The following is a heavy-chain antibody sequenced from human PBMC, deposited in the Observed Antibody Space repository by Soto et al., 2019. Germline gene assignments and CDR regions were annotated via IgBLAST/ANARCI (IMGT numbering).Heavy chain of an antibody. CDR2: ISSSSSYI. V-gene: IGHV3-21*01. CDR3: ARDKGGYSGYGPQSSGTPDY. J-gene: IGHJ4*02. Sequence: EVQLVESGGGLVKPGGSLRLSCAASGFTFSSYSMNWVRQAPGKGLEWVSSISSSSSYIYYADSVKGRITISRDNTKNSLYLQMNSLRAEDTAVYYCARDKGGYSGYGPQSSGTPDYWGQGTLVTVAS. D-gene: IGHD5-12*01. CDR1: GFTFSSYS.